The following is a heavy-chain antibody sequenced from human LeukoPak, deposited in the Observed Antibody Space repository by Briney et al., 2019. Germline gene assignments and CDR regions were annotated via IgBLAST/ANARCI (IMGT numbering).Heavy chain of an antibody. Sequence: ETLSLTCAVYGGSFSGYYWSWIRQPPGKGLEWVSLISTSGNTHYADSLKGRFTISRDNSKDALYLQMNSLRAEDTAVYYCAKDLDSTGSWPTDYFQHWGQGTLVTVSS. J-gene: IGHJ1*01. CDR3: AKDLDSTGSWPTDYFQH. CDR2: ISTSGNT. CDR1: GGSFSGYY. V-gene: IGHV3-53*01. D-gene: IGHD3-22*01.